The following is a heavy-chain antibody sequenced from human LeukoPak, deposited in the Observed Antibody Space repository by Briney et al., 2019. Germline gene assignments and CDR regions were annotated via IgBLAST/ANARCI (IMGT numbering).Heavy chain of an antibody. J-gene: IGHJ4*02. CDR1: GFTFSSYG. V-gene: IGHV3-30*03. CDR3: AGTWYSSGWYRFDY. D-gene: IGHD6-19*01. CDR2: ISYDGSNK. Sequence: GGSLRLSCAASGFTFSSYGMHWVRQAPGKGLEWVAVISYDGSNKYCADSVKGRFTISRDNSKNTLYLQMNSLRAEDTAVYYCAGTWYSSGWYRFDYWGQGALVTVSS.